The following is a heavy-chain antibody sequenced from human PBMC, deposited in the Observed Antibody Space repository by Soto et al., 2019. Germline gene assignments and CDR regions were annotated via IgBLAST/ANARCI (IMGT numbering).Heavy chain of an antibody. D-gene: IGHD6-25*01. CDR2: TNPKSGVT. V-gene: IGHV1-2*02. J-gene: IGHJ4*02. Sequence: QVQLVQSGAEVKKPGASVKVSCKASGYSFTGYFMHWVRQVPGQGLEWMGWTNPKSGVTKYPQKLQGRVTMTRDTSISTADMELTRLRSDDTAVYYCARAHVRLQLGASDYWGQGTLVTVSS. CDR3: ARAHVRLQLGASDY. CDR1: GYSFTGYF.